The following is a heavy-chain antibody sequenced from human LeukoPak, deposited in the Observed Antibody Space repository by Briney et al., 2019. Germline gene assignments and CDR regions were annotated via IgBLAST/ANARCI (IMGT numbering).Heavy chain of an antibody. CDR1: GESLSNYY. J-gene: IGHJ4*02. CDR2: INHYGST. CDR3: AKVAKYYYGPETYFFFEH. V-gene: IGHV4-34*01. Sequence: PSETLSLTCAVYGESLSNYYWSWIRQPPGKGLEWIGEINHYGSTNYNPSLKSRITISVDTSKNQFSLNLRSVTAADTAVYYCAKVAKYYYGPETYFFFEHWGQGTLVTVSS. D-gene: IGHD3-10*01.